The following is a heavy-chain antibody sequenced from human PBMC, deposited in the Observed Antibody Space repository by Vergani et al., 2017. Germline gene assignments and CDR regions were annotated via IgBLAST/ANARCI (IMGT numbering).Heavy chain of an antibody. J-gene: IGHJ6*03. Sequence: EVQLVESGGGLVQPGGSLRLSCAASGFTFSSYWMSWVRQAPGKGLEWVANIKQDGSEKCYVDSVKGRFTISRDNAKNSLYLQMNSLRAVDTAVYYCARAWAYYDFWSGQYYYYMDVWGKGTTVTVSS. V-gene: IGHV3-7*01. CDR3: ARAWAYYDFWSGQYYYYMDV. D-gene: IGHD3-3*01. CDR1: GFTFSSYW. CDR2: IKQDGSEK.